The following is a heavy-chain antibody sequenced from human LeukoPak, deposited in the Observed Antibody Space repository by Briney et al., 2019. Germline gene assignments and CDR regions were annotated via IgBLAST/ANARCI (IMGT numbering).Heavy chain of an antibody. CDR2: ISGSGGST. J-gene: IGHJ4*02. CDR3: AKLSMGYDSSGYYYDFDY. CDR1: GFTFSSYA. D-gene: IGHD3-22*01. V-gene: IGHV3-23*01. Sequence: GGSLRLSCAASGFTFSSYAMSWVRQAPGKGLEWVSAISGSGGSTYYADSVKGRFAISRDNSKNTLYLQMNSLRAEDTAVYYCAKLSMGYDSSGYYYDFDYWGQGTLVTVSS.